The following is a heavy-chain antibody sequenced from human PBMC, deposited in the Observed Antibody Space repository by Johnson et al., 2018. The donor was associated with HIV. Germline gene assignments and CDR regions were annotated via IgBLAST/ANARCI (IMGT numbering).Heavy chain of an antibody. J-gene: IGHJ3*02. V-gene: IGHV3-30*02. CDR1: GFTFSSYG. Sequence: QVQLVESGGGVVQPGGSLRLSCEASGFTFSSYGMHWVRQAPGKGLEWVAFIRYDGSNKYYADSVTGRFTISRDNSTNTLYLQMNSLRAEDTAVYYCAKAQKGKYYYDSSGGDLTDIWGQGTMVTVSS. CDR2: IRYDGSNK. D-gene: IGHD3-22*01. CDR3: AKAQKGKYYYDSSGGDLTDI.